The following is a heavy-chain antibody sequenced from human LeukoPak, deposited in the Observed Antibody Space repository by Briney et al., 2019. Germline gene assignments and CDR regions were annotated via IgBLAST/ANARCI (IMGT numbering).Heavy chain of an antibody. CDR3: ARLYYDSSGYYLGF. J-gene: IGHJ4*02. V-gene: IGHV3-66*04. Sequence: GGSLRLSCAASGFTVSSNYMSWVRQAPGKGLEWVSLIYSDSDTYYADSVKGRFTISRDNSKNTLYLQMNSLRAEDTAVYYCARLYYDSSGYYLGFWGQGTLVTVSS. D-gene: IGHD3-22*01. CDR1: GFTVSSNY. CDR2: IYSDSDT.